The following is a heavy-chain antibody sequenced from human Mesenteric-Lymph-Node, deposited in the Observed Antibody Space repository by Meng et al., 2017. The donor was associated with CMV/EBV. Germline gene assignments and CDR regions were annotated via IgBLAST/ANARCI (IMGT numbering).Heavy chain of an antibody. Sequence: GGSLRLSCAASGFTFSDYYMSWIRQAPGKGLEWVSYISSSGGTTYDAGSVKGRFTISRDNAKNVVFLQMNSLRVEDTAVYYCARDLGGDCSSTSCSDYWGQGTLVTVSS. CDR1: GFTFSDYY. D-gene: IGHD2-2*01. J-gene: IGHJ4*02. V-gene: IGHV3-11*01. CDR2: ISSSGGTT. CDR3: ARDLGGDCSSTSCSDY.